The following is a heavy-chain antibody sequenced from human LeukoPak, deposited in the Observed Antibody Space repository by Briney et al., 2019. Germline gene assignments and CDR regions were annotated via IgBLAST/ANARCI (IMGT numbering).Heavy chain of an antibody. CDR2: IFYGGNT. V-gene: IGHV4-39*07. D-gene: IGHD6-13*01. J-gene: IGHJ6*03. Sequence: SETLSLTCTVSGGSISSSTYYWGWIRQPPGKGLEWIGVIFYGGNTFYNPSLRSRVTISVDTSKNQFSLNLRSVTAADTAVYYCARADSSSWKYYYYYYMDVWGKGTTVTVSS. CDR1: GGSISSSTYY. CDR3: ARADSSSWKYYYYYYMDV.